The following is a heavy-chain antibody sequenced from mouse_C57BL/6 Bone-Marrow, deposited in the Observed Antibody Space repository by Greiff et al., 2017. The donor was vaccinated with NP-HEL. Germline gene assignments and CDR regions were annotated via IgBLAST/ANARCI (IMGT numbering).Heavy chain of an antibody. J-gene: IGHJ1*03. V-gene: IGHV14-4*01. Sequence: VQLQQSGAELVRPGASVKLSCTASGFNIKDDYMHWVKQRPEQGLEWIGWIDPENGDTEYASKFQGKATITAATSSNTAYLQLSSLTSEDTAVYYCTTFTTVVDWYFDGWGTGTTVTVSS. CDR2: IDPENGDT. CDR3: TTFTTVVDWYFDG. CDR1: GFNIKDDY. D-gene: IGHD1-1*01.